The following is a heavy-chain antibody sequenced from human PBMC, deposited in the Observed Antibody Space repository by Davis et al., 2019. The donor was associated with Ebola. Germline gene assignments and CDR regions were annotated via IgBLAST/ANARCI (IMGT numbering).Heavy chain of an antibody. V-gene: IGHV1-3*01. CDR1: GFILTNYA. CDR3: VRVRSPTSWQPFDY. J-gene: IGHJ4*02. Sequence: ASVKVSCKASGFILTNYAIHWVRQAPGQRLEWMGWVHGGNGNTKYSQRFQGRVTITTDTSANTAYMDLTSLTYEDTAIYYCVRVRSPTSWQPFDYWGQGSLVTVSS. D-gene: IGHD2-2*01. CDR2: VHGGNGNT.